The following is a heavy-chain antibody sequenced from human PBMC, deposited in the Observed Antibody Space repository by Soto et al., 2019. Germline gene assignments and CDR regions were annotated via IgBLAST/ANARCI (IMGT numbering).Heavy chain of an antibody. V-gene: IGHV4-39*01. CDR2: IYYSGST. D-gene: IGHD2-15*01. Sequence: SETLSLTCTVSGGPISSSSYYWGWIRQPPGKGLEWIGSIYYSGSTYYNPSLKSRVTISVDTSKNQFSLKLSSVTAADTAVYYCARTPIVVVVAAISGWFDPWGQVTLVTVSS. CDR3: ARTPIVVVVAAISGWFDP. J-gene: IGHJ5*02. CDR1: GGPISSSSYY.